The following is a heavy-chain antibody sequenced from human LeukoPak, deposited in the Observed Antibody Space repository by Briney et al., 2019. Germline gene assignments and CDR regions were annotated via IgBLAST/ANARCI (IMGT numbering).Heavy chain of an antibody. J-gene: IGHJ5*02. D-gene: IGHD6-13*01. CDR3: ARLGAAVFNWFDP. CDR2: IYYSGST. CDR1: GGSISSGDYY. Sequence: SETLSLTCTVSGGSISSGDYYWSWIRQPPGKGLEWIGYIYYSGSTYYNPSLKSRVTISVDTSKNQFSLKLSSVTAADTAVYYCARLGAAVFNWFDPWGQGTLVTVSS. V-gene: IGHV4-30-4*01.